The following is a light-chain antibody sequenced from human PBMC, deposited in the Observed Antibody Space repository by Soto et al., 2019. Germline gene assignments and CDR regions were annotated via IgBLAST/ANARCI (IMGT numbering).Light chain of an antibody. V-gene: IGLV4-69*01. CDR1: SGHSNYA. J-gene: IGLJ2*01. CDR3: QTWGTAIHDVV. Sequence: QPVLTQSPSASASLGASVKLTCTLSSGHSNYAIAWHQQQPEKGPRYSMKLNTDGSHSKGDGIPDRFSGSSSGAERHLTTSSLQSEDEADYYCQTWGTAIHDVVFGGGTKLTVL. CDR2: LNTDGSH.